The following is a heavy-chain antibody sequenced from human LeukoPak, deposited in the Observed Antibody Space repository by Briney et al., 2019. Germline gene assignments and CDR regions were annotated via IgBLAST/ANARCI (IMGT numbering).Heavy chain of an antibody. D-gene: IGHD6-13*01. Sequence: PSETLSLTCTVSGASISSGGYYWSWIRQPPGKGLEWIGYIYHSGSTYYNPSLKSRVTISVDRSKNQFSLKLSSVTAADTAVYYCARDGAAAGTDYWGQGTLVTVSS. J-gene: IGHJ4*02. CDR1: GASISSGGYY. CDR3: ARDGAAAGTDY. CDR2: IYHSGST. V-gene: IGHV4-30-2*01.